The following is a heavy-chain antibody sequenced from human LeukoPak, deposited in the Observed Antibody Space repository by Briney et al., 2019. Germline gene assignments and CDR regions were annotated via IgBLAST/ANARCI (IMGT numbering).Heavy chain of an antibody. CDR2: ISYDGSNK. D-gene: IGHD6-13*01. CDR1: GFTFSSYA. V-gene: IGHV3-30*01. CDR3: ARDPIIAAGTYYFDY. Sequence: GGALRLSCAASGFTFSSYAMHWVRQAPAKGLEGGGVISYDGSNKYYADSVKGPFTISRDNSKNTLYLQMNSLRAEDTAMYYCARDPIIAAGTYYFDYWGQGTLVTVSS. J-gene: IGHJ4*02.